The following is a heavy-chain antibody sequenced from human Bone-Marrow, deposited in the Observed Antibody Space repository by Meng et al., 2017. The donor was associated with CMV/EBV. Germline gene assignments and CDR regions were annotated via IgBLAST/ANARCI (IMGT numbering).Heavy chain of an antibody. Sequence: GSLRLSCTVSGGSISSSSYYWGWIRQPPGKGLEWIGSIYYSGSTYYNPSLKSRVTISVDTSKNQFSLKLSSVTAADTAVYYCARDHNFDNVFDIWGQGTMVTVSS. CDR2: IYYSGST. V-gene: IGHV4-39*07. J-gene: IGHJ3*02. D-gene: IGHD3-9*01. CDR3: ARDHNFDNVFDI. CDR1: GGSISSSSYY.